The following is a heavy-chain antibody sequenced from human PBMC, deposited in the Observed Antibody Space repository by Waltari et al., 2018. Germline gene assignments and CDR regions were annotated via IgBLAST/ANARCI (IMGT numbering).Heavy chain of an antibody. V-gene: IGHV3-23*04. Sequence: EVQLVESGGGLVQPGGSLRLSCAASGFTFSSYAMSWVRQAPGKGLEWVSAISGSGGSKYNADSVKGRFTISRDNSKNTLYLQMNSLRAEDTAVYYCAKGLLDDSSGYYYYYYYGMDVWGQGTTVTVSS. J-gene: IGHJ6*02. CDR1: GFTFSSYA. CDR3: AKGLLDDSSGYYYYYYYGMDV. CDR2: ISGSGGSK. D-gene: IGHD3-22*01.